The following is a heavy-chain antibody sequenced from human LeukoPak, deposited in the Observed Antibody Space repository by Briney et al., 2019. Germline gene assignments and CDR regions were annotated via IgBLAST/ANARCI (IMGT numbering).Heavy chain of an antibody. CDR3: ARGRGWELLAAFDI. D-gene: IGHD1-26*01. V-gene: IGHV1-8*01. CDR1: GYTFTSYD. Sequence: ASVKVSCKASGYTFTSYDINWVRQATGQGLEWMGWMNPNSGNTGYAQKFQGRVTMTRNTSISTAYMELSSLRSEDTAVYYCARGRGWELLAAFDIWGQGTVVIVSS. CDR2: MNPNSGNT. J-gene: IGHJ3*02.